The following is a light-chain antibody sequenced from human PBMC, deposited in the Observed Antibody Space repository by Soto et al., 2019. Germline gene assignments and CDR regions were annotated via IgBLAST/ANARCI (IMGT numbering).Light chain of an antibody. CDR2: DVS. CDR3: CSYAGSYTHVV. J-gene: IGLJ2*01. V-gene: IGLV2-11*01. Sequence: QSALTQPRSVAGSPGQSGTISCTGTSSDVGGYNYVSWYQQHPGKAPKLMIYDVSKRPSGVPDRFSGSKSGNTASLTISGLQAEDEADYYCCSYAGSYTHVVFGGGTKVTVL. CDR1: SSDVGGYNY.